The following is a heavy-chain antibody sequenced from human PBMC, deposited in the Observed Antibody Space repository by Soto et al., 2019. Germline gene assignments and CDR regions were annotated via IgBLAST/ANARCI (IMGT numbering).Heavy chain of an antibody. CDR1: GYNFVNYW. CDR2: IYPDDSDT. J-gene: IGHJ6*03. D-gene: IGHD2-15*01. Sequence: EVQLVQSGADVKKPGESLKISCEGSGYNFVNYWIGWARQKPRKGLEWMGIIYPDDSDTKYSPSFQGQVSISVDKSISTAYLQWSSLKASDTGIYYCARHRKVVARGTYYMDVWGNGTTVTVSS. CDR3: ARHRKVVARGTYYMDV. V-gene: IGHV5-51*01.